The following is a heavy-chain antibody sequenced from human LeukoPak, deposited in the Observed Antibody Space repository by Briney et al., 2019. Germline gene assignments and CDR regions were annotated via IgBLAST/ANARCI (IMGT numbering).Heavy chain of an antibody. CDR2: IYSGGST. V-gene: IGHV3-66*01. CDR1: GFTVSSNY. CDR3: ASNSDTAVDYYYGMDV. D-gene: IGHD5-18*01. J-gene: IGHJ6*02. Sequence: GGSLRLSCAASGFTVSSNYMSWVRQAPGKGLEWVSVIYSGGSTYYADSAKGRFTISRDNSKNTLYLQMNSLRAEDTAVYYCASNSDTAVDYYYGMDVWGQGTTVTVSS.